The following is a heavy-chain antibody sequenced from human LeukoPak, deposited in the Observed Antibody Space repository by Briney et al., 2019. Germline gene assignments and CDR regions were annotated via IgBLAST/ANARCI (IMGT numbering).Heavy chain of an antibody. CDR2: IYIDVSK. CDR1: GAPISRFY. CDR3: VQTTGWPGFDY. Sequence: PLETLSLTCTTSGAPISRFYWSWVRQPPGKGLEWIGNIYIDVSKFFNPSLQSRVTLSVDTPKTQFSLQLASVTAADTAVYYCVQTTGWPGFDYWGQGILVTDST. V-gene: IGHV4-4*09. J-gene: IGHJ4*02. D-gene: IGHD6-19*01.